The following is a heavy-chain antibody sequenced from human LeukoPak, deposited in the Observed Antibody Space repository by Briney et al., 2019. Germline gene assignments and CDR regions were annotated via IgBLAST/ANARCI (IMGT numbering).Heavy chain of an antibody. V-gene: IGHV3-21*04. J-gene: IGHJ4*02. Sequence: GGSLRLSCAASGFTFSSYSMNWVRQAPGKGLEWVSSISSSSSYIYYAGSVKGRFTISRDNAKNSLYLQMNSLRAEDTAVYYCARDGKRGYDILTGYYLMGTTTYFDYWGQGTLVTVSS. CDR3: ARDGKRGYDILTGYYLMGTTTYFDY. D-gene: IGHD3-9*01. CDR2: ISSSSSYI. CDR1: GFTFSSYS.